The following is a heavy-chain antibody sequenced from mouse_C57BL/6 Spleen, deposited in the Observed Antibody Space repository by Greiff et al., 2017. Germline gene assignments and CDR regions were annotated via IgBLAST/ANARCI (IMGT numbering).Heavy chain of an antibody. Sequence: EVQLQQSGPELVKPGASVKISCKASGYTFTDYYMNWVKQSHGKSLEWIGDINPNNGGTSYNQKFKGKATLTVDKSSSTAYMALRSQTSEDSAVYYCARTGDDYWGQGTTLTVSS. J-gene: IGHJ2*01. D-gene: IGHD3-1*01. V-gene: IGHV1-26*01. CDR3: ARTGDDY. CDR1: GYTFTDYY. CDR2: INPNNGGT.